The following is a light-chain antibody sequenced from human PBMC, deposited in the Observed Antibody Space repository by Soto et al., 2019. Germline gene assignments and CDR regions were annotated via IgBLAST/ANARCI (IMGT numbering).Light chain of an antibody. CDR2: LNSDGSH. CDR3: QTWGTGIHVV. V-gene: IGLV4-69*01. Sequence: QPVLTQSPSASASLGASVKLTCTLSSGHSSYAIAWHQQQPEKGPRYLMKLNSDGSHSKGDGIPDRFSGSSSGAERYLTTSSLPSEDEADYYCQTWGTGIHVVFGGGTKLTVL. J-gene: IGLJ2*01. CDR1: SGHSSYA.